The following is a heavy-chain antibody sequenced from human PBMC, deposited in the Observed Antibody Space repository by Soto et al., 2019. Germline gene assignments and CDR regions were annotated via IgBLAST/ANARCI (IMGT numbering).Heavy chain of an antibody. CDR1: GGSFSGYY. V-gene: IGHV4-34*01. Sequence: QVQLQQWGAGLLKPSETLSLTCAVYGGSFSGYYWSWIRQPPGKGLEWIGEINHSGSTNYNPSLKSRVTISVDTSKKQFSLKLSSVTAADTAVYYCARGRRTTYYYYGMDVWGQGTTVTVSS. D-gene: IGHD4-17*01. J-gene: IGHJ6*02. CDR3: ARGRRTTYYYYGMDV. CDR2: INHSGST.